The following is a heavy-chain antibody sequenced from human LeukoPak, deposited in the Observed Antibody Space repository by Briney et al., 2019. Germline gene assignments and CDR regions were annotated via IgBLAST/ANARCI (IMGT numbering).Heavy chain of an antibody. CDR3: ARTVVITSTADYFDH. CDR1: GFSVSSNY. CDR2: LYSGGSA. Sequence: GGSLRLSRAASGFSVSSNYMSWVRQAPGQGLEWVSVLYSGGSAYYADSVKGRFTISRDNSKNTLYLQMNGLRVEDTAVYYCARTVVITSTADYFDHWGQGTLVTVSS. J-gene: IGHJ4*02. V-gene: IGHV3-53*01. D-gene: IGHD4/OR15-4a*01.